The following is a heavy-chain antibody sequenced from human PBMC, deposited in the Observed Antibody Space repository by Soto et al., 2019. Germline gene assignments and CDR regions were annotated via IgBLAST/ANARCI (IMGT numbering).Heavy chain of an antibody. Sequence: KASETLSLTCTVSGGSISSSGYYWGWIRQPPGKGLEWIGSIYYSGSTYYNPSLKGRVTISVDTSKNQFSLKLSSVTAADTAVYYCARHLRYYDILTRSFYYYYYGMDVWGQGTTVTVSS. V-gene: IGHV4-39*01. D-gene: IGHD3-9*01. CDR3: ARHLRYYDILTRSFYYYYYGMDV. CDR2: IYYSGST. J-gene: IGHJ6*02. CDR1: GGSISSSGYY.